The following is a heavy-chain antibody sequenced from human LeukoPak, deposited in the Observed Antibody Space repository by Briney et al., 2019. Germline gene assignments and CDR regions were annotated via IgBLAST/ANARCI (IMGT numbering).Heavy chain of an antibody. D-gene: IGHD3-10*01. CDR2: INHSGST. V-gene: IGHV4-34*01. Sequence: NPSETLSLTCAVYGGSFSGYYWSWIRQPPGKGLEWIGEINHSGSTNYNPSLKSRVTISVDTSKNQFSLKLSSVTAADTAVYYCERGRLNPRGSGSYYLDYWGQGTLVTVSS. CDR3: ERGRLNPRGSGSYYLDY. J-gene: IGHJ4*02. CDR1: GGSFSGYY.